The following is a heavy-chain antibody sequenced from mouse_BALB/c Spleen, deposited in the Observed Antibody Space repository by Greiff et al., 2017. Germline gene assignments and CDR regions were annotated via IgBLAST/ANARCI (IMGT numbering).Heavy chain of an antibody. CDR2: IRSKSNNYAT. V-gene: IGHV10S3*01. D-gene: IGHD2-4*01. CDR3: VSGNDYDWYFDV. Sequence: GGGLVQPKGSLKLSCAASGFTFNTNAMNWVRQAPGKGLEWVARIRSKSNNYATYYADSVKDRFTISRDDSQSMLYLQMNNLKTEDTAMYYCVSGNDYDWYFDVWGAGTTVTVSS. CDR1: GFTFNTNA. J-gene: IGHJ1*01.